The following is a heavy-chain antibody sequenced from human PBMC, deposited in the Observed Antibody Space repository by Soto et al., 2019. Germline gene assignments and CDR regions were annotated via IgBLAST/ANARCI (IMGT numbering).Heavy chain of an antibody. CDR3: TRVLGYTFEPGKTRYYAMDV. V-gene: IGHV1-69*01. CDR2: LIPVFGSP. D-gene: IGHD5-18*01. J-gene: IGHJ6*02. CDR1: GGTFSKDA. Sequence: QVQLVQSGAEVKKPGSSVTVSCKTSGGTFSKDALNWVRQAPGQGLEWMGLLIPVFGSPIYAQKFQGRIRIIADESTSTVFMDLSSLRSEDTAVYYCTRVLGYTFEPGKTRYYAMDVWGQGTTVFVSS.